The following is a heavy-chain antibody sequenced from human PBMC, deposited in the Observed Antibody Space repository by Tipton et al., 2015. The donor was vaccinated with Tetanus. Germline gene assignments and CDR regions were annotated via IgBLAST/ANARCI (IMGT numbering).Heavy chain of an antibody. CDR1: GFTFSSYA. CDR3: AKRPPSDDRWLHFDY. J-gene: IGHJ4*02. CDR2: ISYDGSNK. Sequence: SLRLSCAASGFTFSSYAMHWVRQAPGKGLEWVAVISYDGSNKYYADSVKGRFTISRDNSKNTQYLQMSSLRAEDTAVYYCAKRPPSDDRWLHFDYWGQGTLVTVSS. D-gene: IGHD5-24*01. V-gene: IGHV3-30-3*02.